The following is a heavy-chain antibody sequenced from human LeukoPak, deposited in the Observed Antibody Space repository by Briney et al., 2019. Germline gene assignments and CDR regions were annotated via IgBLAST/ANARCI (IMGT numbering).Heavy chain of an antibody. V-gene: IGHV3-23*01. CDR1: RFTFSSFA. D-gene: IGHD3-10*01. Sequence: PGGSLRLSCAASRFTFSSFAMSWVRQVPGKGLEWVSAISGSGGSTYYADSVKGRFTISRDNSKNTLYLQMNSLRVEDTAVYHCAKGHSLYGSGSFMDVWGKGTTVTVSS. CDR3: AKGHSLYGSGSFMDV. J-gene: IGHJ6*03. CDR2: ISGSGGST.